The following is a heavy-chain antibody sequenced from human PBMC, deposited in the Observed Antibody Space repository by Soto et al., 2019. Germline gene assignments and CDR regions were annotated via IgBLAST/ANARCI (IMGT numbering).Heavy chain of an antibody. J-gene: IGHJ6*02. Sequence: QITLKESGPTLVRPTQTLTLTCTFSGFSLSTSGVGVGWIRQPPGKALEWLALIYWDDDKRYSPSLKSRLTITQDTSKNQVGLTMTNMDPVDTATYYCAHSRCGGDCLQSYSSHYYYGMDVWGQGTTVTVSS. CDR1: GFSLSTSGVG. D-gene: IGHD2-21*02. V-gene: IGHV2-5*02. CDR3: AHSRCGGDCLQSYSSHYYYGMDV. CDR2: IYWDDDK.